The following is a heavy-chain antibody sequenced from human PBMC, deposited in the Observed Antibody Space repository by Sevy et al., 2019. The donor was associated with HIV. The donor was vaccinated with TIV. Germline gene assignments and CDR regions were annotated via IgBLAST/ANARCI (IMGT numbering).Heavy chain of an antibody. CDR3: AKDRFDGSGYYPEGAFDI. Sequence: GGSLRLSYTASGFTFNNYAMNWVRQAPGKGLEWVSAISGSGFSTYYADSVKGRFTFSRDNSKNTLYLQMNSLRAEDTAVYYCAKDRFDGSGYYPEGAFDIWGQGTMVTVSS. CDR1: GFTFNNYA. D-gene: IGHD3-22*01. V-gene: IGHV3-23*01. J-gene: IGHJ3*02. CDR2: ISGSGFST.